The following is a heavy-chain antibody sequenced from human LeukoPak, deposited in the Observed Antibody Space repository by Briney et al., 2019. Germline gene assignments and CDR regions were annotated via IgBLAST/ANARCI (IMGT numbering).Heavy chain of an antibody. CDR1: GYTLTSYG. Sequence: ASVKVSCKASGYTLTSYGISWVRQAPGQGLEWMGWISAYNGNTNYAQKLQGRVTMTTDTSTSTAYMELSSLGSEDTAVYYCARGRSAGDFDYWGQGTLVTVSS. J-gene: IGHJ4*02. V-gene: IGHV1-18*01. D-gene: IGHD7-27*01. CDR3: ARGRSAGDFDY. CDR2: ISAYNGNT.